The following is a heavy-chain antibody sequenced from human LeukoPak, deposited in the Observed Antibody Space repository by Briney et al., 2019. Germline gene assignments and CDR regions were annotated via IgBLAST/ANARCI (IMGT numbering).Heavy chain of an antibody. CDR3: ARERGTSGYMLAF. V-gene: IGHV3-53*01. CDR2: IYTGGST. J-gene: IGHJ4*02. CDR1: GFAVSSNY. D-gene: IGHD3-22*01. Sequence: PGGSLRLSCAASGFAVSSNYMSWVRQAPGKGLEWVSVIYTGGSTYYADSVKGRFTISRDNSKNTVYLQMNSLRAEDTAVYYCARERGTSGYMLAFWGQGNLVSVSS.